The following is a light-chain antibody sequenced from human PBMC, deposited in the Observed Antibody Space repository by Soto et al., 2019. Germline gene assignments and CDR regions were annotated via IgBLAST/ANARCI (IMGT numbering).Light chain of an antibody. J-gene: IGKJ1*01. CDR2: DTS. Sequence: EIVLTQSPGTLSLSPGERATLPCRASQSINRSHLAWYQQKPGQAPRLLIYDTSTRARGIPDRFSGSGAGTDFTLAIRSLKTENFAVSYCYSYGASTHDGYSPRTFGQGTKVEIK. CDR3: YSYGASTHDGYSPRT. CDR1: QSINRSH. V-gene: IGKV3-20*01.